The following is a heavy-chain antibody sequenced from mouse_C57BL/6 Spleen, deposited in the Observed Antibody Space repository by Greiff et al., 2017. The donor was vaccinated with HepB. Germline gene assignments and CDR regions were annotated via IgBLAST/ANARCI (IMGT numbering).Heavy chain of an antibody. CDR3: ARGESTMITTALYYYAMDY. Sequence: QVQLQQPGAELVKPGASVKLSCKASGYTFTSYWMHWVKQRPGQGLEWIGMIHPNSGSTNYNEKFKSKATLTVDKSSSTAYMQLSSLTSEDSAVYYCARGESTMITTALYYYAMDYWGQGTSVTVSS. V-gene: IGHV1-64*01. CDR1: GYTFTSYW. J-gene: IGHJ4*01. D-gene: IGHD2-4*01. CDR2: IHPNSGST.